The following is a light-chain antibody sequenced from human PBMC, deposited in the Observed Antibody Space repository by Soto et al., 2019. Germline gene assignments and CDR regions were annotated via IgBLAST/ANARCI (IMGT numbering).Light chain of an antibody. Sequence: EIVMTQSPATLSVSPGERATLSCRASQSVRSNLAWYQQKPGQAPRLLTYDASTRATGIPARFSGSGSGTEFTLTISSLQSEDFAVYYCQQYNNLPPITFGQGTRLEIK. CDR3: QQYNNLPPIT. CDR2: DAS. V-gene: IGKV3-15*01. J-gene: IGKJ5*01. CDR1: QSVRSN.